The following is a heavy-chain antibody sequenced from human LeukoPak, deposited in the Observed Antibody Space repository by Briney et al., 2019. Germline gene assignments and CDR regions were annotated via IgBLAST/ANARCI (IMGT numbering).Heavy chain of an antibody. D-gene: IGHD6-13*01. Sequence: GRSLRLSCAASGFTFSSYAMHWVRQAPGKGLEWVAVVSYDGSNKYYTDSVKGRFTISRDSSKNTLYLQMNSLRAEDTAVYYCARVGGLYSSSWGYFDYWGQGTLVTVSS. V-gene: IGHV3-30-3*01. J-gene: IGHJ4*02. CDR2: VSYDGSNK. CDR3: ARVGGLYSSSWGYFDY. CDR1: GFTFSSYA.